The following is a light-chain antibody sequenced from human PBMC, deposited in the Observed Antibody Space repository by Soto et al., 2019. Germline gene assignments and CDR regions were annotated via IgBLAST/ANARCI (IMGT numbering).Light chain of an antibody. CDR1: RSISDW. CDR3: LQYSSHSWT. J-gene: IGKJ1*01. V-gene: IGKV1-5*01. Sequence: DIQMTQSPSTLSPSVGDRVTITCRASRSISDWLAWYQQKPGKAPKLLIFDASSLKSGGPSRFGGSGSGTEFTLPISGLQPDDVATYYCLQYSSHSWTFGQGTKVEIK. CDR2: DAS.